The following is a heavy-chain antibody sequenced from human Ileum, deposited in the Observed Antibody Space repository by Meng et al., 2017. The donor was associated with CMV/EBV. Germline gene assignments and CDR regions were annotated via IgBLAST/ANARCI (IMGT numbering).Heavy chain of an antibody. D-gene: IGHD3-10*01. CDR3: ARNYGSGNWNFFHY. J-gene: IGHJ4*02. CDR2: IYTSGTT. V-gene: IGHV4-4*07. Sequence: VQLEDEGPRLVNTSETLCHTCYFSGGYISNYYWSWTRQPALKGLEWIAHIYTSGTTNHNPSLKGRVTMSVDTSRNQFSLKLTSVTAADTAVYYCARNYGSGNWNFFHYWGQGTLVTVSS. CDR1: GGYISNYY.